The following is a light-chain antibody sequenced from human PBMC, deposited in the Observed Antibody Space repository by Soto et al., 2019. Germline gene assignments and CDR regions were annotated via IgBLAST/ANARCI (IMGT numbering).Light chain of an antibody. J-gene: IGKJ4*01. CDR2: VAS. Sequence: ESVLTQSPGTLSLSPGERATLSCRASQSVSSSYLAWYQQKPGQAPRLLIYVASSRATGIPDRFSGSGSGTDFTLTISRLEPEDFAVDYCQQYDNSPLTFGGGTKVEIK. CDR1: QSVSSSY. V-gene: IGKV3-20*01. CDR3: QQYDNSPLT.